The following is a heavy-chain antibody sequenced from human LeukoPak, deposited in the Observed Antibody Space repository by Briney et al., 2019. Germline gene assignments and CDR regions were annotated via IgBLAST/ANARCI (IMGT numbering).Heavy chain of an antibody. V-gene: IGHV3-48*01. CDR2: ISFSGSTI. CDR3: AREGNWNYFDY. J-gene: IGHJ4*02. D-gene: IGHD1-20*01. Sequence: GGSLRLSCAASAFPFSSYSMNWVRQAPGKGLEWISFISFSGSTIFYAASVKGRFTVSRDNARHSLYLQMNSLRAKDTAVYYCAREGNWNYFDYWGQGTLVTVSS. CDR1: AFPFSSYS.